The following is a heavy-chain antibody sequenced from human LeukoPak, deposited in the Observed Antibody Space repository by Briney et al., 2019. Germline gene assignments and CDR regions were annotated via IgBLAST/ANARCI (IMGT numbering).Heavy chain of an antibody. D-gene: IGHD3-10*01. CDR1: GDTFTSYW. J-gene: IGHJ4*02. CDR2: IYPGDSDT. CDR3: ASFDARKRGSGTYK. Sequence: GESLKISCKDSGDTFTSYWIGWVRQMSGKGLEWMGIIYPGDSDTRYSPSFQGQVTISGDKSISTAYLQWSSLRASDTAMYYCASFDARKRGSGTYKWGQGTLVTVSS. V-gene: IGHV5-51*01.